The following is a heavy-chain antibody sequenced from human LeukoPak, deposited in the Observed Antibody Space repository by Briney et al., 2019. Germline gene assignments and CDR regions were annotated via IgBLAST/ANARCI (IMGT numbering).Heavy chain of an antibody. CDR2: IRYDGSNK. CDR3: ARVLTVRSGGYDAFDI. J-gene: IGHJ3*02. CDR1: GFTFSSYG. V-gene: IGHV3-30*02. D-gene: IGHD6-25*01. Sequence: GGSLRLSCAASGFTFSSYGMHWVRQAPGKGLEWVAFIRYDGSNKYYADSVKGRFTISRENAKNSLYLQMNSLRAGDTAVYYCARVLTVRSGGYDAFDIWGQGTMVTVSS.